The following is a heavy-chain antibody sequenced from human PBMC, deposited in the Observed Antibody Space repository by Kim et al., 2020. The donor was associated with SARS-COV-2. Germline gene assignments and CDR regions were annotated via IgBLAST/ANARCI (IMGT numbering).Heavy chain of an antibody. V-gene: IGHV3-23*01. CDR2: DNT. Sequence: DNTSSAYSVTGRFTISRDNSKNTLYLQMNSLRAEDTAIYYCAKSARSMDVWGEGTTVTVSS. CDR3: AKSARSMDV. J-gene: IGHJ6*04.